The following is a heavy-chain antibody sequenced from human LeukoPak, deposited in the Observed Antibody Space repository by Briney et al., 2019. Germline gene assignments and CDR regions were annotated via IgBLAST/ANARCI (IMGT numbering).Heavy chain of an antibody. CDR3: AKGSLEIATVDFEF. V-gene: IGHV3-9*01. CDR1: GFEFANYA. CDR2: INWSSKMV. J-gene: IGHJ4*02. D-gene: IGHD4-11*01. Sequence: GGSLRLSCAASGFEFANYAMHWVRQAPGKGLQWVSGINWSSKMVAYAASVKGRFTISRDNAKNSLYLQMNSLTSEDTAFYFCAKGSLEIATVDFEFWGQGTLVTVSS.